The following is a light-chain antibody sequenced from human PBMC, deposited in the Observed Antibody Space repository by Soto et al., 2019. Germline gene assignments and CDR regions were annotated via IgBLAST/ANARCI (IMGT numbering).Light chain of an antibody. J-gene: IGKJ4*01. Sequence: DIQMTQSPSSLFASVGDRVTITCRASQSISSYLNWYQQKPEKAPKLLIYAAYSLQSGVPSRFSGSGSGTDFTLTISSLQPEDFATYYCQQSYSTPLTVGGGTQVEIK. CDR1: QSISSY. V-gene: IGKV1-39*01. CDR2: AAY. CDR3: QQSYSTPLT.